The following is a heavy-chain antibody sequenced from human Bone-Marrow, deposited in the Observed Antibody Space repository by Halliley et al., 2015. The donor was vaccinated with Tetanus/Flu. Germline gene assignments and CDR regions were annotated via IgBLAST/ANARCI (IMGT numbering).Heavy chain of an antibody. CDR1: GGSIRSYL. CDR3: ARGGRDVRTMPTAYFDF. V-gene: IGHV4-59*01. CDR2: VSDSGRA. J-gene: IGHJ4*02. D-gene: IGHD5-18*01. Sequence: CSVSGGSIRSYLWSWIRQPPGKRLEWMGYVSDSGRAIYNPSVKSRFTMSVDTSRDQFSLSLSSVTAADTAVYYCARGGRDVRTMPTAYFDFWGQGSLVTVSS.